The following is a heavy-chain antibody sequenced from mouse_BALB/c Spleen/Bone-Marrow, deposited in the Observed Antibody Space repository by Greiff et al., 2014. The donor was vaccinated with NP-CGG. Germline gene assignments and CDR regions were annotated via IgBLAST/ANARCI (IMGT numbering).Heavy chain of an antibody. V-gene: IGHV14-3*02. CDR1: GFNIKDIY. D-gene: IGHD1-2*01. CDR3: ARDYGPFDY. CDR2: IDPANGDT. J-gene: IGHJ2*01. Sequence: VQLKQSGAELVKPGASVKLSCTASGFNIKDIYMHWVKQRPEQGLEWIGRIDPANGDTKYDPKFQGKATITADTSSNTAYLQLSSLTSEDTAVYFYARDYGPFDYWGQGTTLTVSS.